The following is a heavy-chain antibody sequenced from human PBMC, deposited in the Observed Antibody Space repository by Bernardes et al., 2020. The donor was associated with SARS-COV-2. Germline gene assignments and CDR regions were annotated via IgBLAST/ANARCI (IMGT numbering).Heavy chain of an antibody. J-gene: IGHJ6*02. V-gene: IGHV1-2*02. CDR1: GYFFLDYY. CDR2: IKPRGGGT. D-gene: IGHD2-2*01. CDR3: ARDLSSPTGFFYGMDV. Sequence: ASVKVSCKASGYFFLDYYLHWVRQAPRQGLEWMGWIKPRGGGTKYAQKFQGRVTMTRETALSTAYVELSGLTFDDSATYFCARDLSSPTGFFYGMDVWGQGTTVTVS.